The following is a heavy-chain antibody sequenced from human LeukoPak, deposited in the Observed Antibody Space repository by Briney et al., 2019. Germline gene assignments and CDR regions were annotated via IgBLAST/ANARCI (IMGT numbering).Heavy chain of an antibody. CDR2: IYYSGST. D-gene: IGHD3-10*01. CDR3: ARGRFTMVRGVIVYMDV. CDR1: GGSISSSSYY. Sequence: SETLSLTCTVSGGSISSSSYYWGWIRQPPGKGLEWIGSIYYSGSTYYNPSLKSRVTISVDTSKNQFSLKLSSVTAADTAVYYCARGRFTMVRGVIVYMDVWGKGTTVTVSS. V-gene: IGHV4-39*07. J-gene: IGHJ6*03.